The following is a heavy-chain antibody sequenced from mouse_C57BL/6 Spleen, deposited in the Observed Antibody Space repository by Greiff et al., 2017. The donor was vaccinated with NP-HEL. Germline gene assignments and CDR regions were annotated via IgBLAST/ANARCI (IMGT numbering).Heavy chain of an antibody. V-gene: IGHV7-3*01. J-gene: IGHJ4*01. Sequence: EVKLQESGGGLVQPGGSLSLYCAAFGFTFPYYSISLVRPPPGKALEWLGFIRNTAQGYPTEYSASVKGRFTISRDNSKSILYLQMNALRAEDSATYYCARYGGYYVRYYYAMDYWGQGTSVTVSS. D-gene: IGHD2-3*01. CDR2: IRNTAQGYPT. CDR1: GFTFPYYS. CDR3: ARYGGYYVRYYYAMDY.